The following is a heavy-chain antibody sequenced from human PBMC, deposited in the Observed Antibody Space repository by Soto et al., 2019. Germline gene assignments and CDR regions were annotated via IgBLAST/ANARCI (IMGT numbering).Heavy chain of an antibody. V-gene: IGHV3-53*04. CDR1: GFTVSSNY. CDR3: ARGGYGCTNGVCYAFDI. Sequence: EVQLVESGGGLVQPGGSLRLSCAASGFTVSSNYMSWVRQAPGKGLEWVSVIYSGGSTYYADSVKGRFTISRHNSKNTLYLQMNSLRAEDTAVYYCARGGYGCTNGVCYAFDIWGQGTMVTDSS. J-gene: IGHJ3*02. D-gene: IGHD2-8*01. CDR2: IYSGGST.